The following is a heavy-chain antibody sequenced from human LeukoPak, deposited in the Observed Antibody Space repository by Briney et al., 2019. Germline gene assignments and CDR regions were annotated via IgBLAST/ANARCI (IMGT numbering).Heavy chain of an antibody. J-gene: IGHJ6*02. CDR2: MHYSGAT. CDR3: ARHLNELATIEYGIDV. D-gene: IGHD5-24*01. Sequence: PSATLSLTCTVSGGSVTIYYWSSIRQPPGRGLGWMGYMHYSGATNYNPSLKSRVTISVDSSKNHFSLKLSSVTAADTAVYYCARHLNELATIEYGIDVWGQGTTVTVSS. V-gene: IGHV4-59*08. CDR1: GGSVTIYY.